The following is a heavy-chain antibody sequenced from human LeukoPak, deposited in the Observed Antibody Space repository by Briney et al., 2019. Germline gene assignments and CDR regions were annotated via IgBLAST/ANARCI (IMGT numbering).Heavy chain of an antibody. CDR2: TYYSGST. CDR3: ARHIPPVNQVRGVIINDAFDI. J-gene: IGHJ3*02. V-gene: IGHV4-59*08. D-gene: IGHD3-10*01. CDR1: GGSISSYY. Sequence: PSETLSLTCTVSGGSISSYYWSWIRQPPGKGLEWIGYTYYSGSTNYNPSLKSRVTISVDTSKNQFSLKLSSVTAADTAVYYCARHIPPVNQVRGVIINDAFDIWGQGTMVTVSS.